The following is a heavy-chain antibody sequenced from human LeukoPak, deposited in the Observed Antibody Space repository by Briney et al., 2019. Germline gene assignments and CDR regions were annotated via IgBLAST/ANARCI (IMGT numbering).Heavy chain of an antibody. CDR2: IYYSGST. D-gene: IGHD2-15*01. CDR3: ARHSFAVRDCSGGSCYQAAFDI. V-gene: IGHV4-59*08. Sequence: PSETLSLTCTVSGGSISSYYWSWSRQPPGKGLEWIGDIYYSGSTNYNPSLKSRVTISVDTSKNQNALKLSSVPAADTAVYYSARHSFAVRDCSGGSCYQAAFDIWGQGTMVTVSS. J-gene: IGHJ3*02. CDR1: GGSISSYY.